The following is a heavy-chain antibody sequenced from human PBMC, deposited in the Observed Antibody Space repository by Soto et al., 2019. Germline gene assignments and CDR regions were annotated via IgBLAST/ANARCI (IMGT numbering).Heavy chain of an antibody. D-gene: IGHD3-22*01. Sequence: ASVKVSCKASGYTFTSYYMHWVRQAPGQGLEWMGIIHPSGGITSYAQKFQGRVTMTRDTSTSTVYMELSSLRSEDTAVYYCAKSDPRYDSSGYYYGIDYWGQGTLVTVSS. V-gene: IGHV1-46*01. J-gene: IGHJ4*02. CDR1: GYTFTSYY. CDR2: IHPSGGIT. CDR3: AKSDPRYDSSGYYYGIDY.